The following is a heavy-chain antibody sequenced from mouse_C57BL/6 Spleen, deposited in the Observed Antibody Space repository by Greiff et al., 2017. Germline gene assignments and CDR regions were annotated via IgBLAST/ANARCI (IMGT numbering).Heavy chain of an antibody. V-gene: IGHV1-7*01. D-gene: IGHD1-1*01. J-gene: IGHJ1*03. CDR2: INPSSGYT. CDR3: ARDFTTVGPYWYFDV. Sequence: QVQLQQSGAELAKPGASVKLSCKASGFTFTSYWMHWVKQRPGQGLEWIGYINPSSGYTKYNQKFKDKATLTADKSSSTAYMQLSSLTYEDSAVYYGARDFTTVGPYWYFDVWGTGTSVTVSS. CDR1: GFTFTSYW.